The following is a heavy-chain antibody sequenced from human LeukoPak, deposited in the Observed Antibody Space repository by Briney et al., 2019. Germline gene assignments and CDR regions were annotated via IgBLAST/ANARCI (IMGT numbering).Heavy chain of an antibody. CDR3: AKDRSSGSSVFGSYFDY. V-gene: IGHV3-30*18. Sequence: PGRSLRLSCVASGFTFSSYGMHWVRQAPGKGLEWVAVISYDGSNKYYADSVKGRFTISRDNSKNTLYLQMNSLRAEDTAVYYCAKDRSSGSSVFGSYFDYWGQGTLVTVSS. D-gene: IGHD6-19*01. CDR1: GFTFSSYG. J-gene: IGHJ4*02. CDR2: ISYDGSNK.